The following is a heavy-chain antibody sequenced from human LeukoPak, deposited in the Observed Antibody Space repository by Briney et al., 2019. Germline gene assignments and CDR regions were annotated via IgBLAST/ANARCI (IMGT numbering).Heavy chain of an antibody. CDR1: GFTFSSYN. Sequence: GGSLSLSCAASGFTFSSYNMNWVRQAPGKGLEWVSSITSDSRYMYYADSVKGRITISRDNSKNTPFLQITSLRPEDTAVYYCARGRCSSTSCLIDSWGQGTLVTVSS. D-gene: IGHD2-2*01. J-gene: IGHJ4*02. V-gene: IGHV3-21*01. CDR2: ITSDSRYM. CDR3: ARGRCSSTSCLIDS.